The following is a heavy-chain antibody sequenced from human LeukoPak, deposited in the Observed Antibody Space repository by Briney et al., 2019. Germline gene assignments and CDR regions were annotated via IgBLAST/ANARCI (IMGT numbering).Heavy chain of an antibody. CDR3: VRRMVGAIRPFDY. Sequence: SETLSLTCSVSGGSVSSGDYYWSWIRQPPGKGLEWIGYMYYSGSTYYSPSLKSRVTISVDTSKNQFSLKLSSVTAADTAVYYCVRRMVGAIRPFDYWGQGTLVTVSS. V-gene: IGHV4-30-4*01. J-gene: IGHJ4*02. D-gene: IGHD1-26*01. CDR2: MYYSGST. CDR1: GGSVSSGDYY.